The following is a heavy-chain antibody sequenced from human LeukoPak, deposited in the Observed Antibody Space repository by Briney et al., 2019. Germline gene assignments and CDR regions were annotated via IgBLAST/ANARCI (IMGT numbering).Heavy chain of an antibody. D-gene: IGHD6-19*01. CDR1: GFTFNSYA. V-gene: IGHV3-23*01. J-gene: IGHJ4*02. CDR2: ISGDGRSA. Sequence: GGSLRLSCAASGFTFNSYAMSWVRQAPGKGLEWVSAISGDGRSAYYADSVKGRFIISRDNSKNALYLEMNGLRGEDTAVYYCAKYSRIAVAGTVDYWGQGSLVIVSS. CDR3: AKYSRIAVAGTVDY.